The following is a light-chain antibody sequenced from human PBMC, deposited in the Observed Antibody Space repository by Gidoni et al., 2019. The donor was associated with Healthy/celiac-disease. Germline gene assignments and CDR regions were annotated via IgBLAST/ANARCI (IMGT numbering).Light chain of an antibody. Sequence: IVMPQSPDSLAVSLGERATIHCKSSQSVLYSSNNKNYLAWYQQKPGQPPKLLIYWASTRESGVPDRFSGSGSGTDFTLTISSLQAEDVAVYYCQQYYRTPPTFXQXTKLEIK. CDR3: QQYYRTPPT. V-gene: IGKV4-1*01. CDR1: QSVLYSSNNKNY. J-gene: IGKJ2*01. CDR2: WAS.